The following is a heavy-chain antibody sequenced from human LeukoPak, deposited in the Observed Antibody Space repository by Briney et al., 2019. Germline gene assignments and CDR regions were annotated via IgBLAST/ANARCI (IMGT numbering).Heavy chain of an antibody. Sequence: PSETLSLTCTVSGGSISTFYWSWIRQPPGKGLEWIGHIDYTGSTNYSPSLKSRVTISVDTSKNQFSLRLSSVTAADTAVYYCARLVRNWFDSWGQGTLVTVSS. D-gene: IGHD2-21*01. CDR1: GGSISTFY. CDR3: ARLVRNWFDS. CDR2: IDYTGST. V-gene: IGHV4-59*08. J-gene: IGHJ5*01.